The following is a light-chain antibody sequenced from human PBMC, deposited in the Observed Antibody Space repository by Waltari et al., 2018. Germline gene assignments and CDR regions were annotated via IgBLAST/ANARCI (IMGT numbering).Light chain of an antibody. CDR2: DAS. V-gene: IGKV1-33*01. Sequence: DIQMTQSPSSLSASVGDRVTITCQARQDIINYLNWFQQKPGKAPKLLIYDASSLEEGVPSMCSGTRSGTDFTFTISILHPEDIGTYYCQQYYNFPLTFGQGTRLEIK. CDR1: QDIINY. CDR3: QQYYNFPLT. J-gene: IGKJ5*01.